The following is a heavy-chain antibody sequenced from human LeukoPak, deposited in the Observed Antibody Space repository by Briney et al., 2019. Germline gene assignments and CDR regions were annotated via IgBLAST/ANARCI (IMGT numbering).Heavy chain of an antibody. D-gene: IGHD1-14*01. CDR3: ARSTSYYYYMDV. V-gene: IGHV3-21*01. CDR1: GFTFSSYS. Sequence: KAGGSLRLSCAASGFTFSSYSMNWVRQAPGKGLEWVSSISSSSSYIYYADSVKGRFTISRDNAKNSLYLQMNSLRAEDTAVYYCARSTSYYYYMDVWGKGTTVTVSS. CDR2: ISSSSSYI. J-gene: IGHJ6*03.